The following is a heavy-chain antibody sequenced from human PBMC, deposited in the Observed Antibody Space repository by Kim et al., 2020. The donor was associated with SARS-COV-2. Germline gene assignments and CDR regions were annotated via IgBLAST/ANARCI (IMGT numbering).Heavy chain of an antibody. D-gene: IGHD2-2*01. CDR1: GAYISNYY. CDR2: IHYSGSS. CDR3: ARLSCTTTSCGLDY. Sequence: SETLSLTCTVSGAYISNYYWSWVRQPPGKELEWIGYIHYSGSSNHNPSLKSRLTISVDTSDSQFSLNLSSVTAADTAVYYCARLSCTTTSCGLDYWGQGTLVTVSS. J-gene: IGHJ4*02. V-gene: IGHV4-59*08.